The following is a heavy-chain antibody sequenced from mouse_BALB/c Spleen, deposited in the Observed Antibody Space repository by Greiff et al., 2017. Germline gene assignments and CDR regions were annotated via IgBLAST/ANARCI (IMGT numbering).Heavy chain of an antibody. J-gene: IGHJ4*01. CDR3: ASRVFYGKGDYYAMDY. Sequence: EVMLVESGGGLVKPGGSLKLSCAASGFTFSSYAMSWVRQTPEKRLEWVASISSGGSTYYPDSVKGRFTISRDNARNILYLQMSSLRSEDTAMYYCASRVFYGKGDYYAMDYWGQGTSVTVSS. CDR2: ISSGGST. CDR1: GFTFSSYA. D-gene: IGHD2-1*01. V-gene: IGHV5-6-5*01.